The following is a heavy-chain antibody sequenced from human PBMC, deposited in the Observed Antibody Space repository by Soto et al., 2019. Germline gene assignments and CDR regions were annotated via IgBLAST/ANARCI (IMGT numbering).Heavy chain of an antibody. V-gene: IGHV1-2*04. J-gene: IGHJ3*02. CDR3: ARGPGKLYDAFVI. D-gene: IGHD3-10*01. CDR2: INPNSGGT. CDR1: GYTFTGYY. Sequence: ASVKVSCKASGYTFTGYYMHWVRQAPGQGLEWMGWINPNSGGTNYAQKFQCWVTMTRDTSISTAYMELSRLRSDYTAVYSCARGPGKLYDAFVIGGKGTRVTVPS.